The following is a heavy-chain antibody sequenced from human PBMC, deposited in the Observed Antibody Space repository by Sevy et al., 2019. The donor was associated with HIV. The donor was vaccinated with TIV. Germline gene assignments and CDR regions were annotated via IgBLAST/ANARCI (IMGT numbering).Heavy chain of an antibody. CDR3: AKDTGSGRIYFDS. Sequence: GGSLRLSYAASGFTFSNYAMSWVRQAPGKGLEWVSSISGSTGTTYYADSVKGRFTISRDNSKNTLYLQMNSLRAEDTAVYSCAKDTGSGRIYFDSWGQGTPVTVSS. J-gene: IGHJ4*02. V-gene: IGHV3-23*01. CDR2: ISGSTGTT. CDR1: GFTFSNYA. D-gene: IGHD3-10*01.